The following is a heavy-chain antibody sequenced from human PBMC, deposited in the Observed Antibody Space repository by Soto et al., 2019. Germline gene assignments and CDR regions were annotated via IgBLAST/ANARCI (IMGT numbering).Heavy chain of an antibody. CDR1: GGTISSYA. CDR3: ARDAKSSGYFGPDYFDY. Sequence: QVQLVQSGAEVKKPGSSVKVSCKASGGTISSYAISWVRQAPGQGLEWMGGIIPIVGTANYAQKFQGRVTITADASTSTAYMELSSLRSEDTAVYYCARDAKSSGYFGPDYFDYGGQGTLVTVS. J-gene: IGHJ4*02. D-gene: IGHD3-22*01. V-gene: IGHV1-69*01. CDR2: IIPIVGTA.